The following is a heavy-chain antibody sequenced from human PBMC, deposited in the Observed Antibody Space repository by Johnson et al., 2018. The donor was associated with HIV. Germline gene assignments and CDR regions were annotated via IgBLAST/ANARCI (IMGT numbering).Heavy chain of an antibody. D-gene: IGHD1-26*01. Sequence: MQLVETGGGLVKPGGSLRLSCAASGFTFSNAWMNWVRQAPGKGLEWVGRIKSKSDGGTTDYAAPVIGRFTISRDDSKNTLYLQMNSMKTEDTAVYYCAQEKARWGLLAFDIWGQGTMVTVSS. CDR1: GFTFSNAW. CDR2: IKSKSDGGTT. CDR3: AQEKARWGLLAFDI. J-gene: IGHJ3*02. V-gene: IGHV3-15*01.